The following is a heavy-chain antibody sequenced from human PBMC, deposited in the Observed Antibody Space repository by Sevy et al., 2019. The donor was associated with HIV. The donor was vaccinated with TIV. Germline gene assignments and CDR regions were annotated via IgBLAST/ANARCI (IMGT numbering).Heavy chain of an antibody. Sequence: ASVKVSCKVSGYTLSDLSIHWVRQAPGKGREGMGGFDGEEGETKYAQNFQGRVTMTEDTSTDTVYMELSSLRSEDTALYYCATDKNYYGSGRNFDSWGQGTLVTVSS. J-gene: IGHJ4*02. CDR2: FDGEEGET. CDR1: GYTLSDLS. D-gene: IGHD3-10*01. V-gene: IGHV1-24*01. CDR3: ATDKNYYGSGRNFDS.